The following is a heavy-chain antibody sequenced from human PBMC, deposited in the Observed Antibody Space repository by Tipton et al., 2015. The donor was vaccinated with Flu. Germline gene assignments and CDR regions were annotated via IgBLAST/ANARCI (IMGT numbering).Heavy chain of an antibody. Sequence: TLSLTCTVSGDSISTTIYYWGWVRQAPGKGLEWIGSIYCSGTTYYNPSLKSRVTISIDPSNNQFSLDLTSLTAADTAVYFCARDLWNDRRAYYYYGVDVWGQGTTVTVSS. V-gene: IGHV4-39*07. J-gene: IGHJ6*02. CDR2: IYCSGTT. D-gene: IGHD1-1*01. CDR1: GDSISTTIYY. CDR3: ARDLWNDRRAYYYYGVDV.